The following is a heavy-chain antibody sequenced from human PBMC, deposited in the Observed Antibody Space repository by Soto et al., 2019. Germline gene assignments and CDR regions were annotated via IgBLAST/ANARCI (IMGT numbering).Heavy chain of an antibody. V-gene: IGHV1-18*01. J-gene: IGHJ4*02. CDR1: GYTFTSYG. CDR2: ISAYNGNT. D-gene: IGHD6-13*01. Sequence: ASVKVSCKASGYTFTSYGISWVRQAPGQGLEWMGWISAYNGNTNYAQKLQGRVTMTTDTSTSTVYMELSSLRSEDTAVYYCAREVSVAAAGTGDFDYWGQGTLVTVSS. CDR3: AREVSVAAAGTGDFDY.